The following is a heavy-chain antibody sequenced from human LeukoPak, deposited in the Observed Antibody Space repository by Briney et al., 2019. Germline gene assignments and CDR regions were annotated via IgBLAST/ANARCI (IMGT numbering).Heavy chain of an antibody. D-gene: IGHD3-10*01. CDR2: IIAIFGTP. J-gene: IGHJ4*02. CDR3: ATASNYYGSGPFGY. CDR1: GGTFSSYA. V-gene: IGHV1-69*13. Sequence: SVKVSCKASGGTFSSYAISWVRQAPGQGLEWMGGIIAIFGTPKYAQNFQGRVTITADESTSTVYMELSSLRSDDTAVYFCATASNYYGSGPFGYWGQGTPVTVSS.